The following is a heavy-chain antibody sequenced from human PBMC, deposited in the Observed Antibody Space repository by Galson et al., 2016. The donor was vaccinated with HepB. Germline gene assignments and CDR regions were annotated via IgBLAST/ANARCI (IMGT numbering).Heavy chain of an antibody. CDR2: IYGGGTT. CDR1: GFTVSSNY. D-gene: IGHD2-15*01. J-gene: IGHJ6*02. CDR3: ARPLPNVGYGMDV. Sequence: SLRLSCAASGFTVSSNYMSWVRQAPGKGLEWVSVIYGGGTTTYADSVKGRFTIYRHNSKNTLYLQMNSLRAEDTAVYYCARPLPNVGYGMDVWGQGTTVTVSS. V-gene: IGHV3-53*04.